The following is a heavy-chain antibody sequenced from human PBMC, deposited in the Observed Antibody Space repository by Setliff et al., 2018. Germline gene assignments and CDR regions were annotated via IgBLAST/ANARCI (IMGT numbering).Heavy chain of an antibody. Sequence: PSETLSLTCTVSGGSISSSNYYWGWIRQPPGKGLEWIGNIYYGGSAYYNPSLKSRVTISVDTSKNQFSLKLSSVTAADTAMYYCARILGYCCGGSCYVPYWGQGTLVTVSS. CDR1: GGSISSSNYY. V-gene: IGHV4-39*07. CDR3: ARILGYCCGGSCYVPY. CDR2: IYYGGSA. D-gene: IGHD2-15*01. J-gene: IGHJ4*02.